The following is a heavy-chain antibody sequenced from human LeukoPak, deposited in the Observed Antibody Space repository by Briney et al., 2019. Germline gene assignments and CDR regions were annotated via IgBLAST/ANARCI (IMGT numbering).Heavy chain of an antibody. CDR3: ALLGYCSGGSCSLRPPGNPYYYYYGMDV. D-gene: IGHD2-15*01. V-gene: IGHV5-51*01. Sequence: GESPKISCKGSGYSFTSYWIGWVRQMPGKGLEWMGIIYPGDSDTRYSPSFQGQVTISADKSISTAYLQWSSLKASDTAMYYCALLGYCSGGSCSLRPPGNPYYYYYGMDVWGQGTTVTVSS. CDR1: GYSFTSYW. CDR2: IYPGDSDT. J-gene: IGHJ6*02.